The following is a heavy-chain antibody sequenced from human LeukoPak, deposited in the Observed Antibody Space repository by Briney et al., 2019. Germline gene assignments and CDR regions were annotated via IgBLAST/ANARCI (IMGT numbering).Heavy chain of an antibody. J-gene: IGHJ4*02. V-gene: IGHV1-46*01. CDR3: ARGDSSGDFDY. CDR1: GYTFTSYY. D-gene: IGHD3-22*01. Sequence: ASVKVSRKASGYTFTSYYMHLLRQAPGQGLEWMGIINPSGGSTSYAQKFQGRVTMTRDTSPSTVYMELSSLRSEDTAVYYCARGDSSGDFDYWGQGTLVTVSS. CDR2: INPSGGST.